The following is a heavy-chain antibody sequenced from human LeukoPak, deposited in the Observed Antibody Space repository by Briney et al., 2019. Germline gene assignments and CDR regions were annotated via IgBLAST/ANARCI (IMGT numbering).Heavy chain of an antibody. D-gene: IGHD2-15*01. V-gene: IGHV1-46*01. CDR2: INPSGGST. Sequence: ASVKVSCKXSGYTFTSYYMHWVRQAPRQGLEWMGIINPSGGSTSYAQKFQGRVTMTRDTSTSTVYMELSSLRSEDTAVYYCARASRYCSGGSCYLAYWGQGTLVTVSS. CDR3: ARASRYCSGGSCYLAY. J-gene: IGHJ4*02. CDR1: GYTFTSYY.